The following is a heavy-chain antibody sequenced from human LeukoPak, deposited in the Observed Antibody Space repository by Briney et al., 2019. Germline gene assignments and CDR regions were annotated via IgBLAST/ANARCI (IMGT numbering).Heavy chain of an antibody. Sequence: PSETLSLTCTVSGGSISSGGYYWSWIRQPPGKGLEWIGYIYHSGSTYYNPSLKSRVTISVDRSKNQFSLKLSSVTAADMAVYYCAREERYSSSWPDFWGQGTLVTVSS. CDR3: AREERYSSSWPDF. J-gene: IGHJ4*02. CDR1: GGSISSGGYY. D-gene: IGHD6-13*01. V-gene: IGHV4-30-2*01. CDR2: IYHSGST.